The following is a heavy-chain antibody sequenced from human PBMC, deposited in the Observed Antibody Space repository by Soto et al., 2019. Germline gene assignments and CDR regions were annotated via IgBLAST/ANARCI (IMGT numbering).Heavy chain of an antibody. CDR3: AHSLYYDSSGYYTDFDY. J-gene: IGHJ4*02. D-gene: IGHD3-22*01. CDR1: GFSLSTSGVG. CDR2: IYWDDDK. V-gene: IGHV2-5*02. Sequence: QITLKESGPTLVKPTQTLTLTCTFSGFSLSTSGVGVGWIRQPPGKALEWLALIYWDDDKRYSPSLKSRLTITKDTSKNQVVLTMTNMDPVDTATYYCAHSLYYDSSGYYTDFDYWGQGTLVTVSS.